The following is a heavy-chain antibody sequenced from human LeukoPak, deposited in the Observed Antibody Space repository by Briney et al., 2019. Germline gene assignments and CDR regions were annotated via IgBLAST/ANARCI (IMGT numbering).Heavy chain of an antibody. CDR3: AREQKVTMVRGVIIAGDWFDP. D-gene: IGHD3-10*01. J-gene: IGHJ5*02. V-gene: IGHV4-59*01. CDR2: IYYSGST. Sequence: SETLSLTCTVSGGSISIYYWSWIRQPPGKGLEWIGYIYYSGSTNYNPSLKSRVTISVDTSKNQSSLKLSSVTAADTAVYYCAREQKVTMVRGVIIAGDWFDPWGQGTLVTVSS. CDR1: GGSISIYY.